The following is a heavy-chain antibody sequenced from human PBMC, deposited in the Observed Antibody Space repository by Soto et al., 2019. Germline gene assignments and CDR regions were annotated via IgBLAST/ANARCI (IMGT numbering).Heavy chain of an antibody. D-gene: IGHD3-3*01. CDR2: IYYSGST. Sequence: QVQLQESGPGLVKPSETLSLTCTVSGGSVSSGSYYWSWIRQPPGKGLEWIGYIYYSGSTNYNLSLQTRVTLSVDTSKNQFSLKLSSVTAADTAVYYCARDRYDFWSGYSNSYYYGMDVWGQGTTVTVSS. CDR3: ARDRYDFWSGYSNSYYYGMDV. CDR1: GGSVSSGSYY. J-gene: IGHJ6*02. V-gene: IGHV4-61*01.